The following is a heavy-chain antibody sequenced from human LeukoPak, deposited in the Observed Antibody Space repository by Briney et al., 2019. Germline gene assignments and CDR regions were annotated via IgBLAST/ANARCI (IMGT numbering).Heavy chain of an antibody. CDR1: GYSISSFD. D-gene: IGHD2-2*02. CDR2: ISTRGGT. CDR3: ARECSSTTCYTRSFDP. J-gene: IGHJ5*02. V-gene: IGHV4-4*09. Sequence: PSETLSLTCTVSGYSISSFDWTWIRQPPGKGLEWIGYISTRGGTSYNPSLTSRVTISRDTSKSQFSLNLRSVTAADTAVYYCARECSSTTCYTRSFDPWGQGTLVTVSS.